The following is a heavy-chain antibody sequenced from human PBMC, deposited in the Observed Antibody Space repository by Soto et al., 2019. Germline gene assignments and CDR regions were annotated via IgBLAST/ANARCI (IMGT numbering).Heavy chain of an antibody. CDR1: GGTFSSCA. CDR3: ARSVVTYSSSWYRWFDP. V-gene: IGHV1-69*13. D-gene: IGHD6-13*01. J-gene: IGHJ5*02. CDR2: IIPIFGTA. Sequence: ASVKVSCKASGGTFSSCAISWVRQAPGQGLEWMGGIIPIFGTANYAQKFQGRVTITADESTSTAYMELSSLRSEDTAVYYCARSVVTYSSSWYRWFDPWGQGTLVTVSS.